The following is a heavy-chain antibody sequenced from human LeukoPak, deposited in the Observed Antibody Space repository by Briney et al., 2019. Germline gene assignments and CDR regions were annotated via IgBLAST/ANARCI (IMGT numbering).Heavy chain of an antibody. CDR1: GFTLSGSA. CDR2: IRSKTNSYAA. CDR3: TRHSAAAPDY. D-gene: IGHD2-15*01. V-gene: IGHV3-73*01. J-gene: IGHJ4*02. Sequence: GXSLRLSCAASGFTLSGSAMHWVRQASGKGLEGVGRIRSKTNSYAAAYGESVKGRFSISRDDSKTTAYLQMNSLKTEDTAVYYCTRHSAAAPDYWGQGTLVTVSS.